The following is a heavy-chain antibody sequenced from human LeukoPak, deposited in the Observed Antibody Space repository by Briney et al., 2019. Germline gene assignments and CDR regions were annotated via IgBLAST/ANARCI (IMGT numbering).Heavy chain of an antibody. Sequence: QPGGSLRLSCVASGFTLSSYWMHWVRQSPGKGLEWVAIIKQDGSEKFYVDSVKGRFTISRDNAKNSVYLQMNSLRVEDTAVCHCARGKGFIIDYWGQGTLVTVSS. CDR1: GFTLSSYW. CDR3: ARGKGFIIDY. CDR2: IKQDGSEK. V-gene: IGHV3-7*01. J-gene: IGHJ4*02.